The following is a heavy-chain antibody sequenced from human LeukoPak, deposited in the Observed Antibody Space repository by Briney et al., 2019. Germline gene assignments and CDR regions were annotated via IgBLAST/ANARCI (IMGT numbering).Heavy chain of an antibody. D-gene: IGHD1-26*01. CDR3: ARDRGGSDQLFDY. CDR1: GGSISNYY. J-gene: IGHJ4*02. CDR2: IYYSGST. Sequence: SETLSLTCTVSGGSISNYYWSWIRQPPGKGLEWIGYIYYSGSTNYNPSLKGRVTISVDTSKNQFSLKLSSVTAADTAVYYCARDRGGSDQLFDYWGQGTLVTVSP. V-gene: IGHV4-59*01.